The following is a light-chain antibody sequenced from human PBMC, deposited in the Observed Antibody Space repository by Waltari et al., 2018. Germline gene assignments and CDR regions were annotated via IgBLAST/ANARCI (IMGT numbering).Light chain of an antibody. CDR1: QNIDKY. J-gene: IGKJ2*01. Sequence: DIQVTQSPSFLSASAGDRVIITCRASQNIDKYLNWFQQKPGRVPKLLIYAASTLQSGVPSRFTGSQFGTDFTLTISSLEEEDLATYYCQQSKRVPYTVGQGTKVQIK. CDR3: QQSKRVPYT. CDR2: AAS. V-gene: IGKV1-39*01.